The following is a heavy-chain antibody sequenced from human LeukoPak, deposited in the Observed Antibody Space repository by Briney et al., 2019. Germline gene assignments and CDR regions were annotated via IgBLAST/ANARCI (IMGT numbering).Heavy chain of an antibody. V-gene: IGHV3-23*01. CDR1: GFTFSNYA. D-gene: IGHD2-15*01. CDR3: AKEEDIVVVIAASAGFDW. CDR2: ISGSGRST. Sequence: GGSLRLSCAASGFTFSNYAMSWVRQAPVKGLEWVSAISGSGRSTYYADSVKGRFTVSRDNSKNTLYLQMNSLRAEDTAVYYCAKEEDIVVVIAASAGFDWWGQGTLVTVSS. J-gene: IGHJ4*02.